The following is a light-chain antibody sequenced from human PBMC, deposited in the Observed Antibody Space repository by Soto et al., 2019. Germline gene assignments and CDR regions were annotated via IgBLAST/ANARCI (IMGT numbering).Light chain of an antibody. CDR2: AAS. Sequence: DIQITQSPSSLSASVGDRVTITCRASQSISSYLNWYQQKPGKAPKLLIYAASSLQSGVPSRFSGSGSGTDFTLTISSLQPEDFATYYCQQSCSTPPITFGQGTRLEI. V-gene: IGKV1-39*01. CDR3: QQSCSTPPIT. CDR1: QSISSY. J-gene: IGKJ5*01.